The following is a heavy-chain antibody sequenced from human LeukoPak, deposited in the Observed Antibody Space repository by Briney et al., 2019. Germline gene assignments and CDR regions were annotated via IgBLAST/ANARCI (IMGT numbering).Heavy chain of an antibody. D-gene: IGHD2-21*02. J-gene: IGHJ6*03. CDR1: GFNIDDYA. V-gene: IGHV3-9*01. Sequence: GGSLRLSCAASGFNIDDYAMHWVRQAPGEGLEWVSGITWNSGSMGYAHSVKGRFTISRDNAKNSLYLQMNSLRAEDTALYYCAKDVTGSYYYYMDVWGKGTTVTVSS. CDR2: ITWNSGSM. CDR3: AKDVTGSYYYYMDV.